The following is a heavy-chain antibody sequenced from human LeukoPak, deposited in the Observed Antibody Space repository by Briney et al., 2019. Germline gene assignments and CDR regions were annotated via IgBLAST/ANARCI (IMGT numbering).Heavy chain of an antibody. CDR2: IYSSWTS. Sequence: PSETLSLTCTVSGGSISGYVWSWIRQPAGKGLEGIGRIYSSWTSNYNPSLKSRVNMSVDTYKNKFSLKVSSVTAADTAVYYCARAGDFARNQRTYYMDVWGKGTTITVSS. D-gene: IGHD3-16*01. CDR3: ARAGDFARNQRTYYMDV. J-gene: IGHJ6*03. V-gene: IGHV4-4*07. CDR1: GGSISGYV.